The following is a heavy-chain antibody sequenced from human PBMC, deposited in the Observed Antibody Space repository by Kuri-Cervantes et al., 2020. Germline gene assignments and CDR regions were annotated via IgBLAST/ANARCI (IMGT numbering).Heavy chain of an antibody. CDR2: IIPIFGTA. J-gene: IGHJ3*02. CDR1: GGTFSSYA. CDR3: AVLRGYTYAFDI. D-gene: IGHD5-18*01. Sequence: SVKVSCKASGGTFSSYAISWVRQAPGQGLEWMGGIIPIFGTANYAQKFQGRVTITTDESTSTAYMELRSLRSDDTAVYYCAVLRGYTYAFDIWGQGTMVTVSS. V-gene: IGHV1-69*05.